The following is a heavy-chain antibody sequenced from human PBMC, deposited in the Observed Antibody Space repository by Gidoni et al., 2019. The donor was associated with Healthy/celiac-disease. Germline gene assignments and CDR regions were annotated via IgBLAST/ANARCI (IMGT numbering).Heavy chain of an antibody. J-gene: IGHJ3*02. CDR1: GFTFISYG. V-gene: IGHV3-33*01. Sequence: QVQLVESGGGVVQPGRSLRLSCAASGFTFISYGMHWVRQAPGKGLEWVAVRWYDGSNKYYADSVKGRFTISRDNSKNTLYLQMNSLRAEDTAVYYCARDAFGGVSRDAFDIWGQGTMVTVSS. CDR3: ARDAFGGVSRDAFDI. CDR2: RWYDGSNK. D-gene: IGHD3-16*01.